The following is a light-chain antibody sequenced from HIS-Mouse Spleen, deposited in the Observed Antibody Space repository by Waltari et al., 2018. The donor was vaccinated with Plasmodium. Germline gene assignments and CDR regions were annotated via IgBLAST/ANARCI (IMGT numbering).Light chain of an antibody. CDR1: QSVSSN. J-gene: IGKJ3*01. CDR2: GAS. V-gene: IGKV3-15*01. CDR3: QQYNNWSFT. Sequence: EIVMTQSPATLSVSPGERATLSCRASQSVSSNLAWYQQKPGQVPSLLIYGASTRATGIPARLSGSESGTEFTLTISSLQSEDFAVYYCQQYNNWSFTFGLGTKVDIK.